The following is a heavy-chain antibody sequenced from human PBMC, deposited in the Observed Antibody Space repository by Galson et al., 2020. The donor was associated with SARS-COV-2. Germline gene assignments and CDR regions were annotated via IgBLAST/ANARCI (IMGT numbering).Heavy chain of an antibody. J-gene: IGHJ4*02. CDR1: GFTFSDYT. D-gene: IGHD6-19*01. V-gene: IGHV3-21*01. Sequence: GGSLRLSCAASGFTFSDYTMNWVRQAPGKGLEWVSSISSTTGYTFYADSVKGRFTISRDNAKNSLYLQMSSLRAEDTAVYYCARRRSVVAGGGPRWGQGILVTVSS. CDR2: ISSTTGYT. CDR3: ARRRSVVAGGGPR.